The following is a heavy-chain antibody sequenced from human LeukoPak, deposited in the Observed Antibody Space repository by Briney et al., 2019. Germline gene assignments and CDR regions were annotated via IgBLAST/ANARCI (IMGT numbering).Heavy chain of an antibody. J-gene: IGHJ4*02. CDR1: GGSISSYY. V-gene: IGHV4-59*01. CDR3: ARGEWELLFDY. Sequence: SETLSLTCTVSGGSISSYYWSWIRQPPGKRLEWIGYIYYSGSVNYNPSFKSRVTISVDTSKNQFSLKLNSVTAADTAVYYCARGEWELLFDYWGQGTLVTVSS. D-gene: IGHD1-26*01. CDR2: IYYSGSV.